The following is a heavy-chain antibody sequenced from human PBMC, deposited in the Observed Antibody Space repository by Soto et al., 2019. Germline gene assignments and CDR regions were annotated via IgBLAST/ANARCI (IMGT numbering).Heavy chain of an antibody. CDR3: ARGGGPYVWFNEF. CDR1: GGLFSSFA. J-gene: IGHJ4*02. CDR2: IIPVFGTT. V-gene: IGHV1-69*13. D-gene: IGHD3-16*01. Sequence: ASVKVSCKDSGGLFSSFAISWVRQAPGQGLEWLGGIIPVFGTTYYAEKFQDRLTITADESTNTAYMELSSLTSGDTAIYYCARGGGPYVWFNEFWGQGTLVTVSS.